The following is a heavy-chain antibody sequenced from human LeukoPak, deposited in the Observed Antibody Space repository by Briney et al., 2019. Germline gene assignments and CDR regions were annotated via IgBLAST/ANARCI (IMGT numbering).Heavy chain of an antibody. D-gene: IGHD3-22*01. J-gene: IGHJ4*02. Sequence: PETLCDTRTVSGGSIGDYYSSWIREPPGKGLEWIGEINHSGSTKYHTLLESRVTISVDTSQNQFSLKLSSVTAADTAVYYCARFPSGDRSGYYWGQ. CDR2: INHSGST. CDR1: GGSIGDYY. V-gene: IGHV4-34*01. CDR3: ARFPSGDRSGYY.